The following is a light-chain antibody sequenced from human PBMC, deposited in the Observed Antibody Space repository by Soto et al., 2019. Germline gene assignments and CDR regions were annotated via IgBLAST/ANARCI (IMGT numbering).Light chain of an antibody. Sequence: DIQMTQSPSSVSASVGDRVTITCRASQDISSWLAWYQQKPGNAPKVLIFAASTLQRGVPARFSGSGSGTDFTLTSSSQQPEDFATYFCQQADSFPLTFGGGTKV. CDR2: AAS. V-gene: IGKV1-12*01. CDR1: QDISSW. CDR3: QQADSFPLT. J-gene: IGKJ4*01.